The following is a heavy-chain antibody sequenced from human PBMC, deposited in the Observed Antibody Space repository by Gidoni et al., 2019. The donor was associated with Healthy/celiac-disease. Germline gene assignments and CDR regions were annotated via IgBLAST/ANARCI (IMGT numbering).Heavy chain of an antibody. V-gene: IGHV1-2*02. D-gene: IGHD3-9*01. CDR1: GYTFPGYY. J-gene: IGHJ5*02. CDR2: INPNSGGT. Sequence: QVQLVQSGAEVKKPGASVKVSCKSSGYTFPGYYMHWVRQAPGQGLEWMGWINPNSGGTNYAQKFQGRVTMTRDTSISTAYMELSRLRSDDTAVYYCARSPGDILTGYSFDPWGQGTLVTVSS. CDR3: ARSPGDILTGYSFDP.